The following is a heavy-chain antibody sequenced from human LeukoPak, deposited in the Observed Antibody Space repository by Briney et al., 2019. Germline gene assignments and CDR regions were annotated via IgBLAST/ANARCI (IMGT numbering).Heavy chain of an antibody. D-gene: IGHD5-18*01. CDR2: LNPSGGSS. CDR1: GYTVTSYY. J-gene: IGHJ4*02. CDR3: ARDRSLDTATELDY. Sequence: ASVKVSCTASGYTVTSYYMHWVRQAPGQGLEWMAILNPSGGSSNYAQKFQGRVTMTRDTSTSTVYMELSSLRSEDTAVYYCARDRSLDTATELDYWGQGTLVTVSS. V-gene: IGHV1-46*01.